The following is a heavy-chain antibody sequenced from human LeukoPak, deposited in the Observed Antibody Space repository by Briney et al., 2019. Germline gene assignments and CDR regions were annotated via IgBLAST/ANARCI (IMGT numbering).Heavy chain of an antibody. V-gene: IGHV4-4*07. Sequence: SETLSLTCTVSGGSISSYYWSWIRQPAGKGLERIGRIYTSGSTNYNPSLKGRVTMSVDTSKNQFSLKLSSVTAADTAVYYCARDETTYYYDSSVWFDPWGQGTLVTVSS. CDR2: IYTSGST. CDR3: ARDETTYYYDSSVWFDP. CDR1: GGSISSYY. J-gene: IGHJ5*02. D-gene: IGHD3-22*01.